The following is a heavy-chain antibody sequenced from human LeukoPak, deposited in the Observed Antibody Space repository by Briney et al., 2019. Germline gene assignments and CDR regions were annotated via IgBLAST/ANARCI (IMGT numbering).Heavy chain of an antibody. CDR1: GFTFSNYA. J-gene: IGHJ4*02. CDR3: AKDRRLWFGQLLIDS. D-gene: IGHD3-10*01. Sequence: PGRSLRLSCTASGFTFSNYAMACARHAPGKGLEWLSVVSIRTPGTYYADNAKARFTISRDNSKNTVSLPMNRLRVHHTATYYCAKDRRLWFGQLLIDSWGQGTLVAVSS. CDR2: VSIRTPGT. V-gene: IGHV3-23*01.